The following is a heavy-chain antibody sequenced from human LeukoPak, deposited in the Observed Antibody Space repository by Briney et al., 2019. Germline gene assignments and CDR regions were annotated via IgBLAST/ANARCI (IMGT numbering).Heavy chain of an antibody. CDR1: GLTFSNYA. J-gene: IGHJ4*02. CDR2: ISGSAQRT. V-gene: IGHV3-23*01. D-gene: IGHD1-1*01. CDR3: AKRYIANTGPIDY. Sequence: PGGSLRLSCAASGLTFSNYAMGWVRQAPGQGLEWLSGISGSAQRTYYTEYAQGRFTISREKFKRTLHLEMNSLRAEDTAVYYCAKRYIANTGPIDYWGQGTLVTASS.